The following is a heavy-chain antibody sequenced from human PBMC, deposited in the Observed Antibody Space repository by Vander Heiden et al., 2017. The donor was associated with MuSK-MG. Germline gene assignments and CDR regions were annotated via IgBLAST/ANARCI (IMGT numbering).Heavy chain of an antibody. V-gene: IGHV3-74*01. Sequence: EVQLVESEGGLVQPGGSLRLSCAASGFTFSNNWMYWVRQAPGKGLVWVSHINSDGSSTTYADSVKGRFTISRDNAKNTLYLQMDSLRAEDTAIYYCARDELGIGLDYWGQGTLVTVSS. CDR2: INSDGSST. CDR3: ARDELGIGLDY. J-gene: IGHJ4*02. D-gene: IGHD7-27*01. CDR1: GFTFSNNW.